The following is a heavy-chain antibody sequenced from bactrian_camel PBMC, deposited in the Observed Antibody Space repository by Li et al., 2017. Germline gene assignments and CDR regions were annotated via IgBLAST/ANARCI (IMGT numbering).Heavy chain of an antibody. J-gene: IGHJ4*01. D-gene: IGHD2*01. V-gene: IGHV3S6*01. CDR1: EYTAANYR. CDR3: AAQFLEASCAVVHTIDN. CDR2: IYRDGTDP. Sequence: HVQLVESGGVLVRSGGSLTLSCVASEYTAANYRIRWVRQTPAKGLVWVATIYRDGTDPSVADAVKGRFTISRDNLQMNSLKSEDTATYYCAAQFLEASCAVVHTIDNWGQGTQVTVS.